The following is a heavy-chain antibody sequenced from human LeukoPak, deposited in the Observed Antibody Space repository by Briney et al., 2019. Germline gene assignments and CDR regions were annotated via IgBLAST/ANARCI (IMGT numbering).Heavy chain of an antibody. J-gene: IGHJ4*02. D-gene: IGHD6-13*01. Sequence: SETLSLTCTVSGGPISSYYWSWIRQPPGKGLEWIGYIYYSGSTNYNPSLKSRVTISVDTSKNQFSLKLSSVTAADTAVYYCASSSWYGKLDCWGQGTLVTVSS. CDR3: ASSSWYGKLDC. CDR1: GGPISSYY. CDR2: IYYSGST. V-gene: IGHV4-59*08.